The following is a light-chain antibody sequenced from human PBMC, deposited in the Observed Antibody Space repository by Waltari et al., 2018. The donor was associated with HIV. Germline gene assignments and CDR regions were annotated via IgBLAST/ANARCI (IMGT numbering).Light chain of an antibody. Sequence: ENVLTQSPGTLSLSPGVRATLSCRASRSVSSNYLTWYQQRPGQAPSLLIYAASTRPTAIPDRFSGSGSGTDFTLTISRLEPEDFAVYYCQQYGTSPYTFGQGTKVEI. CDR2: AAS. CDR3: QQYGTSPYT. J-gene: IGKJ2*01. V-gene: IGKV3-20*01. CDR1: RSVSSNY.